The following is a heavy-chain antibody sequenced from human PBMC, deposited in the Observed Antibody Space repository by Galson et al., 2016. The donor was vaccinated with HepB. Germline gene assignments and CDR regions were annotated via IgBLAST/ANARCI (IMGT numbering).Heavy chain of an antibody. D-gene: IGHD5-12*01. CDR1: GGSVNSGSYY. CDR3: ARVRASLGYSRFSFDP. CDR2: VYYSRST. Sequence: SETLSLTCTVSGGSVNSGSYYWSWIRQPPGKGLEWIGYVYYSRSTNQNPSLKSRVTISVDTSKNQVSLKLSSVTAADTAVYYCARVRASLGYSRFSFDPWGQGTLVTVSS. J-gene: IGHJ5*02. V-gene: IGHV4-61*01.